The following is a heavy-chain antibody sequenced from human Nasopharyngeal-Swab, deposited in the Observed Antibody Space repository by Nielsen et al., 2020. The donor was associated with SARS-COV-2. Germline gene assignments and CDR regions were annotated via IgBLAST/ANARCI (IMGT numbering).Heavy chain of an antibody. Sequence: SETLSLTCTVSGGSISSGDYYWSWIRQPPGKGLEWIGYIYYSGSTYYNPSLKSRVTISVDTSKNQFSLKLSSVTAADTAVYYCARVDDSSGYSMGDAFDIWGQGTMVTVSS. CDR2: IYYSGST. CDR1: GGSISSGDYY. V-gene: IGHV4-30-4*02. CDR3: ARVDDSSGYSMGDAFDI. J-gene: IGHJ3*02. D-gene: IGHD3-22*01.